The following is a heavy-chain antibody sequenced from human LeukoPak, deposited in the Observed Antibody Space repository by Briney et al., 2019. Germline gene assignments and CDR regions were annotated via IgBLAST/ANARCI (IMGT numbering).Heavy chain of an antibody. Sequence: GESLKISCKASGYTFPDYWIGWVRQMPGKGLEWMGIIYPGDSDTRYSPSFQGQVTISADKSISTAYLQWSSLKASDTAMYYCARHEVGATDYWGQGTLVTVSS. CDR1: GYTFPDYW. CDR3: ARHEVGATDY. D-gene: IGHD1-26*01. J-gene: IGHJ4*02. CDR2: IYPGDSDT. V-gene: IGHV5-51*01.